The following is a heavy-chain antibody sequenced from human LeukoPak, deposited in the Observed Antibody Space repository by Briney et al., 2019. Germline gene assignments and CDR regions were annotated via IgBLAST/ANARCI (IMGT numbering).Heavy chain of an antibody. Sequence: PGRSLRLSCATSGFTFSNYAMHWVRQAPGKGLEWVASISYDGNIKHYADPVKGRFTISRDNSENTVYLQMNSLRAEDTAVYYCAREGDGYNSPIDYWGQGTLVTVSS. CDR1: GFTFSNYA. J-gene: IGHJ4*02. V-gene: IGHV3-30*03. CDR3: AREGDGYNSPIDY. CDR2: ISYDGNIK. D-gene: IGHD5-24*01.